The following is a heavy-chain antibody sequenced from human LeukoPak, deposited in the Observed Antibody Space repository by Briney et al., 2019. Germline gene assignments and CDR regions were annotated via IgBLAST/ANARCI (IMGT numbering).Heavy chain of an antibody. J-gene: IGHJ4*02. V-gene: IGHV3-13*01. CDR3: VRQQTPHGNFDY. CDR1: GFTLSSYA. CDR2: IGTAGDT. D-gene: IGHD1-26*01. Sequence: PGGSLRLSCATSGFTLSSYAMHWVRHATGKGLEWVSAIGTAGDTYYPGSVKGRFTISRENAKNSLSLQMNSLRAEDTAVYYCVRQQTPHGNFDYWGQGTLVTVSS.